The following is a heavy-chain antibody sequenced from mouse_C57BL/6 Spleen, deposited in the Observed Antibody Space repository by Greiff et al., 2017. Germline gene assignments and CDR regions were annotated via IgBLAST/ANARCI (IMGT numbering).Heavy chain of an antibody. CDR1: GYSITSGYY. D-gene: IGHD2-1*01. J-gene: IGHJ2*01. CDR3: ARDLYYGNYGDY. Sequence: EVKLVESGPGLVKPSQSLSLTCSVTGYSITSGYYWNWIRQFPGNKLEWMGYISYDGSNNYNTSLKNRISITRDTSKNQFFLKLNSVTTEDTATYYCARDLYYGNYGDYWGQGTTLTVSS. CDR2: ISYDGSN. V-gene: IGHV3-6*01.